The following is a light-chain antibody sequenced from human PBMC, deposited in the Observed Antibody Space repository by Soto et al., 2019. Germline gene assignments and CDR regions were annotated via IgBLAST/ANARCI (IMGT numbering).Light chain of an antibody. Sequence: QSALTQPPSASGSPGQSVTLSCTGTSSDVGGFNDFSWYQQHPGKVPKLRVYEVNKRPSGVPDRFSGSKSGNTASLTVSGLQAEDEADYYCTTYAGGNNVFGTGTKVTVL. J-gene: IGLJ1*01. V-gene: IGLV2-8*01. CDR1: SSDVGGFND. CDR3: TTYAGGNNV. CDR2: EVN.